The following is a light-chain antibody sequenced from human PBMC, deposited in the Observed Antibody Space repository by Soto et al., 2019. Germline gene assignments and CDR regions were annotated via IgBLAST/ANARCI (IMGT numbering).Light chain of an antibody. CDR3: GTWDNSLSDGGV. J-gene: IGLJ3*02. CDR1: GSNIGNNY. CDR2: YDN. Sequence: QSVLTQPPSVSAAPGQKVTISCSGSGSNIGNNYVSWYQQLPGTAPKLLIYYDNKRPSGIPDRFSGSKSGTSATLGITGLQTGDEADYYCGTWDNSLSDGGVFGGGTKVTVL. V-gene: IGLV1-51*01.